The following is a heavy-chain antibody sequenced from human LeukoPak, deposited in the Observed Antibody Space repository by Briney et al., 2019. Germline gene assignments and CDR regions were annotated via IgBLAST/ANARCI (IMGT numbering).Heavy chain of an antibody. D-gene: IGHD1-26*01. V-gene: IGHV1-8*01. CDR2: MNPSTGDT. J-gene: IGHJ4*02. CDR1: GYTLPRYD. Sequence: ASVKVSYKSSGYTLPRYDIHWVRQAIGQGLEWMGWMNPSTGDTGYAQKFQGRVTVTRNTSVDTAFMGLSGLGSQDPGVYYCASESPSRSSRDYWGEGTQVTVSS. CDR3: ASESPSRSSRDY.